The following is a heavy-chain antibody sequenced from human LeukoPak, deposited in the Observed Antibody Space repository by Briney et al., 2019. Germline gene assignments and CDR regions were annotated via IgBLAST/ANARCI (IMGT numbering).Heavy chain of an antibody. CDR3: VKDGEWTFDV. Sequence: GGSLRLSCVASGFTFGKYSMHWVRQAPGKGLEWVAFIGQDGTTKYYVDSVKGRFTIPGDNPKKMAYLQMNNLRAEDTAIYYCVKDGEWTFDVWGQGTMVTVS. D-gene: IGHD3-3*01. CDR2: IGQDGTTK. V-gene: IGHV3-30*02. J-gene: IGHJ3*01. CDR1: GFTFGKYS.